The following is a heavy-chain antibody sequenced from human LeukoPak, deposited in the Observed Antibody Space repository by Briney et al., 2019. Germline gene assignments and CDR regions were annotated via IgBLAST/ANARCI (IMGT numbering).Heavy chain of an antibody. J-gene: IGHJ4*02. Sequence: SETLSLTCTVSGGSISTSTHYWGWIRQPPGKGLEWIGSIYYSGSTYYNPSLKSRVTISVDTSKNQFSLKLSSVTAADTAVYYCARDPRDYGDQFDYWGQGTLVTVSS. V-gene: IGHV4-39*02. CDR2: IYYSGST. CDR3: ARDPRDYGDQFDY. CDR1: GGSISTSTHY. D-gene: IGHD4-17*01.